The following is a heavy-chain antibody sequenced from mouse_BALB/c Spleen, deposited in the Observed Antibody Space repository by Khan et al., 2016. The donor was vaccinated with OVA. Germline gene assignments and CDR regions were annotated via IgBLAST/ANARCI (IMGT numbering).Heavy chain of an antibody. CDR1: GFSLSGYN. J-gene: IGHJ4*01. Sequence: QIQLVQSGPGLVSPSQSLSITCTVSGFSLSGYNIHWVRQPPGKGLEWLGMIWGGGGTDYNSTLKSRLSISKDNSKSQVFLKMNSLQTDDTAMYYCARAYYRYDGYYAMDYGGQGTSVTVSS. CDR3: ARAYYRYDGYYAMDY. D-gene: IGHD2-14*01. V-gene: IGHV2-6-4*01. CDR2: IWGGGGT.